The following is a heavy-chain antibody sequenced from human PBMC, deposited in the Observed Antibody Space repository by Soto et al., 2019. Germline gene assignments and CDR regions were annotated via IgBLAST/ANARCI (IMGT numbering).Heavy chain of an antibody. CDR1: GFIFSGYW. CDR3: ARDRFRINYYYGMDV. V-gene: IGHV3-74*01. Sequence: RRLSCAASGFIFSGYWMHWVRQAPGKGLVWVSCISSDGSSTIYADSVLGRFTISRDNAKNSLYLQMNSLRAEDTAVYYCARDRFRINYYYGMDVWGQGTKVTVSS. J-gene: IGHJ6*02. CDR2: ISSDGSST. D-gene: IGHD3-10*01.